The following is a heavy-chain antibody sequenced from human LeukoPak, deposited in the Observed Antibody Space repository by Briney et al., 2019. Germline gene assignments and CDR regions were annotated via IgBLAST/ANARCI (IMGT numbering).Heavy chain of an antibody. Sequence: ASVTVSFTSSVYTFTIYDVNWVRQAAGQGLEWIGWMRPNNGNSGYAQKFQGRVTMTRDTSINTACMELRSLTSEDTAVYYCARGPPESTSSDYWGQGTLVTISS. CDR1: VYTFTIYD. J-gene: IGHJ4*02. D-gene: IGHD2-2*01. V-gene: IGHV1-8*01. CDR3: ARGPPESTSSDY. CDR2: MRPNNGNS.